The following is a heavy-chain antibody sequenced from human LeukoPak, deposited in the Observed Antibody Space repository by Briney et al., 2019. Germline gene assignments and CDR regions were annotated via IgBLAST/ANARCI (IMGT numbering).Heavy chain of an antibody. CDR2: INPNSGDT. J-gene: IGHJ6*02. D-gene: IGHD6-13*01. CDR3: ARGARAAAGTLNV. V-gene: IGHV1-2*02. CDR1: GYTFTGYY. Sequence: GASVKVSCKASGYTFTGYYMHWVRQAPGQGLEWMGWINPNSGDTNYAQKFQGRVTMTRDTSISTAYMELSRLRSDDTAVYYCARGARAAAGTLNVWGQGTTVTVSS.